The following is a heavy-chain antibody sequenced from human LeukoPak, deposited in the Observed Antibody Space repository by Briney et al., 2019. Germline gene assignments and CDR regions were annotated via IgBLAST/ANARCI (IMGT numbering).Heavy chain of an antibody. V-gene: IGHV1-46*01. Sequence: ASVKVSCKASGYTFTSYYMHWVRQAPGQGLEWMGIINPSGGSTSYAQKFQGRVTMTRDTSTSTVYMELSSLRSEGTAVYYCARDKGGSGWYEAWFDPWGQGTLVTVSS. D-gene: IGHD6-19*01. J-gene: IGHJ5*02. CDR3: ARDKGGSGWYEAWFDP. CDR1: GYTFTSYY. CDR2: INPSGGST.